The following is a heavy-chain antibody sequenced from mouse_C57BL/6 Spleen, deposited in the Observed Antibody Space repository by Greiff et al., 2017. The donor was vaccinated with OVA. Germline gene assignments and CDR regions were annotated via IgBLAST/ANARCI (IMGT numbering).Heavy chain of an antibody. V-gene: IGHV1-80*01. J-gene: IGHJ2*01. D-gene: IGHD1-1*01. Sequence: VQLQQSGAELVKPGASVKISCKASGYAFSSYWMNWVKQRPGKGLEWIGQIYPGDGDTNYNGKFKGKATLTADKSSSTAYMQLSSLTSEDSAVYFCARAYYGSSSGYFDYWGQGTTLTVSS. CDR1: GYAFSSYW. CDR3: ARAYYGSSSGYFDY. CDR2: IYPGDGDT.